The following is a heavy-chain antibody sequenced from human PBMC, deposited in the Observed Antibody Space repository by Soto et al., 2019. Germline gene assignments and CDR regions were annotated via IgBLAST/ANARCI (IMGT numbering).Heavy chain of an antibody. CDR1: GGTFSSYA. J-gene: IGHJ4*02. CDR2: IHPGGGST. Sequence: GASVKVSCKASGGTFSSYAINWVRQAPGQGLEWMGMIHPGGGSTSYAQKFQGRVTMTRDTSTSTVYMELSSLRSEDTAVYYCARGKYHSDRIDFPQHYWGQGTLVTVSS. CDR3: ARGKYHSDRIDFPQHY. D-gene: IGHD3-22*01. V-gene: IGHV1-46*01.